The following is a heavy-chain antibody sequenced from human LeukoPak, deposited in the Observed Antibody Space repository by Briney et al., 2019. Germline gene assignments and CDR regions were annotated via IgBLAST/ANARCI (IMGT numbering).Heavy chain of an antibody. V-gene: IGHV4-38-2*02. CDR1: GYSISSGYY. D-gene: IGHD2-15*01. J-gene: IGHJ6*04. CDR2: IYHSGST. CDR3: ARDHIVVANYYFYYYGMDV. Sequence: SETLSLTCAVSGYSISSGYYWGRIRQPPGKGLEWIGSIYHSGSTYYNPSLKSRVTISVDTSKNQFSLKLSSVTAADTAVYYCARDHIVVANYYFYYYGMDVWGKETTVTVSS.